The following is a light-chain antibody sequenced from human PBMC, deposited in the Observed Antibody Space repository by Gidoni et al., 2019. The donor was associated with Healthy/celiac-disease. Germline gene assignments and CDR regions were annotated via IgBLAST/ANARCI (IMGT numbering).Light chain of an antibody. CDR3: QQYGSSPT. CDR2: CAS. V-gene: IGKV3-20*01. J-gene: IGKJ1*01. CDR1: QSVSSSY. Sequence: EIVLTQSPGTLSLSPGERATLSCRVSQSVSSSYLAWYQQKPGQAPRLLIYCASSRATGIPDRFSGSGSGTDFTLTISRLEPEDFAVYYCQQYGSSPTFGQGTKVEIK.